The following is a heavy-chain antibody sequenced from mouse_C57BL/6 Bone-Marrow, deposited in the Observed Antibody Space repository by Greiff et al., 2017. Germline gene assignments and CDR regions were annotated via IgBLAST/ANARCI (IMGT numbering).Heavy chain of an antibody. V-gene: IGHV6-3*01. D-gene: IGHD3-3*01. CDR1: GFTFSNYW. Sequence: EVKLVESGGGLVQPGGSMKLSCVASGFTFSNYWMNWVRQSPEKGLEWVAQIRLKTDNYATNYAESVTGRFTISRDDSKISVYLQMSNLRAEYTGMYYCTGKDGGTFDYWGQGTTLTVAS. CDR2: IRLKTDNYAT. CDR3: TGKDGGTFDY. J-gene: IGHJ2*01.